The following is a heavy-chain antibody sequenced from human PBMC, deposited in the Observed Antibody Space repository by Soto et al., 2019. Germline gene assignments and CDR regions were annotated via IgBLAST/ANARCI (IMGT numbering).Heavy chain of an antibody. J-gene: IGHJ4*02. V-gene: IGHV3-23*01. CDR2: VSGGGSAS. Sequence: PGGSLRLSCAGSGFTFSNFAMGWVRQAPGKGPEWVSSVSGGGSASFSADSVRGRFSVSRDNSKNTLFLQMNTLRVEDTAVYYCAKTRQAAVGTGFFDLWGQGTQVTVSS. CDR3: AKTRQAAVGTGFFDL. D-gene: IGHD6-13*01. CDR1: GFTFSNFA.